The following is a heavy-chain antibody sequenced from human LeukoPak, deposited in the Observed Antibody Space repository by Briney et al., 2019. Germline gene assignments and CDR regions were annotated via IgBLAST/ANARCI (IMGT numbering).Heavy chain of an antibody. J-gene: IGHJ4*02. CDR1: GGSISSSSYY. CDR2: IYYSGST. D-gene: IGHD3-3*01. V-gene: IGHV4-39*01. CDR3: ARRSSQRITIFGVVTMIEALFFDY. Sequence: PSETLSLTCTVSGGSISSSSYYWGWIRQPPGKGLEWIGSIYYSGSTYYNPSLKSRVIISVDTSKNQFSLKLSSVTAADTAVYYCARRSSQRITIFGVVTMIEALFFDYWGQGTPVTVSS.